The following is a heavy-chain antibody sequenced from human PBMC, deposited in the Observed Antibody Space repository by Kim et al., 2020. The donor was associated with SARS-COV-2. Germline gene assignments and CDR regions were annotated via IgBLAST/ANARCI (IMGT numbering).Heavy chain of an antibody. Sequence: SETLSLTCTVSGGSISSSSYYWGWIRHPPGKGLEWIGSIYYSGSTYYNPSLKSRVTISVDTSKNQFSLKLSSVTAADTAVYYCARVLSNSQLPSHNYYY. D-gene: IGHD2-2*01. CDR3: ARVLSNSQLPSHNYYY. CDR2: IYYSGST. J-gene: IGHJ6*01. V-gene: IGHV4-39*07. CDR1: GGSISSSSYY.